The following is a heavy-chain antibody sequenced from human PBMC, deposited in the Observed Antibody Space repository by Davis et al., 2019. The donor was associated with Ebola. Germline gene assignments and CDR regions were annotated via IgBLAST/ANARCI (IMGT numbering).Heavy chain of an antibody. D-gene: IGHD3-3*01. Sequence: PGGSLRLSCAASGFTFNGYAMSWVRQAPGKGLEWVSTTAGGGYTYYADSMKGRVTVSRDNSKNTLYLQMNSLRVEDTAVYYCARGGGTFGVVSDAFDIWGQGAMVTVSS. CDR3: ARGGGTFGVVSDAFDI. V-gene: IGHV3-23*01. CDR2: TAGGGYT. J-gene: IGHJ3*02. CDR1: GFTFNGYA.